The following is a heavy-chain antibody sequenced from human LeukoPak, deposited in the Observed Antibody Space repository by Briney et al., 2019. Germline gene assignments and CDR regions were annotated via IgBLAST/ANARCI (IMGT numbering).Heavy chain of an antibody. CDR2: ISWNSGSI. CDR1: GFTFDDYA. D-gene: IGHD1-26*01. Sequence: GRSLRLSCAASGFTFDDYAMHWVRQAPGKGLEWVSGISWNSGSIGYADSVKGRFTISRDNAKNSLYLQMNSLRADDTALYYCTYSSGSCLDHWGQGTLVTVSS. CDR3: TYSSGSCLDH. V-gene: IGHV3-9*01. J-gene: IGHJ4*02.